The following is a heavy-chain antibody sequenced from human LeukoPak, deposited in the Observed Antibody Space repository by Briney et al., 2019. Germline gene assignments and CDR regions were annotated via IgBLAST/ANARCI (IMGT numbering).Heavy chain of an antibody. Sequence: PGGSLRLSCAASAFTFSNYAMSWVRQAPGKGLEWVSAISGGGGSTYYADSVKGRFTISRDNSKNTLYLQMNSPRAEDTAIYYCAKGTYSGYGGATRFDYWGQGTLVTVSS. CDR3: AKGTYSGYGGATRFDY. D-gene: IGHD1-26*01. V-gene: IGHV3-23*01. J-gene: IGHJ4*02. CDR2: ISGGGGST. CDR1: AFTFSNYA.